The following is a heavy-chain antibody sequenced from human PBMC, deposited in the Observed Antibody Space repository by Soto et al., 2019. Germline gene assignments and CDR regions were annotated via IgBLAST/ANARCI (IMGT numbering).Heavy chain of an antibody. CDR3: AGDRDILTGYYPY. V-gene: IGHV1-3*01. D-gene: IGHD3-9*01. J-gene: IGHJ4*02. Sequence: ASVKVSCKASGYTFSTYALHWVRQAPGQRLEWMGWINVDNGNTKYSEKLQGRVTFRRDTSASTASMEVSSLRSEDTAVYYCAGDRDILTGYYPYWGQGTLVTVSS. CDR2: INVDNGNT. CDR1: GYTFSTYA.